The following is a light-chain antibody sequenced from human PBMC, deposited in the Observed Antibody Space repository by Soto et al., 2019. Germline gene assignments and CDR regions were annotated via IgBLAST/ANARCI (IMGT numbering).Light chain of an antibody. CDR3: QQRSDWPPT. CDR1: QSVRSY. J-gene: IGKJ4*01. CDR2: DAS. Sequence: EIVSTQSPATLSLSPGERATLSCRASQSVRSYLAWYQHKPGQAPRLLIYDASNRATGIPARFSGSGSGTDFTLTISSLAPEDFAVYYCQQRSDWPPTFGGGTKVE. V-gene: IGKV3-11*01.